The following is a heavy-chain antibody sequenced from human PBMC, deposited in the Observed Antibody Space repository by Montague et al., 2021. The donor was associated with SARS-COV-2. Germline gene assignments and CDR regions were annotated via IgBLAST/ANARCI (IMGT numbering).Heavy chain of an antibody. Sequence: PALVKPTQTLTLTCTFSGFSLSTSRMCVSWIRQPPGKALEWLARVDWDDDKYYSTSLKTRLTISKDTSKNQVALTMTNMDPVDTATYYCARETGTTVSLDYWGQGTLVTVSS. CDR1: GFSLSTSRMC. CDR2: VDWDDDK. J-gene: IGHJ4*02. D-gene: IGHD1-7*01. CDR3: ARETGTTVSLDY. V-gene: IGHV2-70*11.